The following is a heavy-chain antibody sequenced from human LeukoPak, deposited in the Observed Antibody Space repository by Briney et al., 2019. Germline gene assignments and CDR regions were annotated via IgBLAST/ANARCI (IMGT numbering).Heavy chain of an antibody. V-gene: IGHV1-69*01. Sequence: XVKVSCKASGGTFSSYAISWVRQAPGQGLEWMGGIIPIFGTANYAQKFQGRVTITADESTSTAYMELSSLRSEDTAVYYCARDHAGYSYGFDYWGQGTLVTVSS. CDR3: ARDHAGYSYGFDY. J-gene: IGHJ4*02. D-gene: IGHD5-18*01. CDR1: GGTFSSYA. CDR2: IIPIFGTA.